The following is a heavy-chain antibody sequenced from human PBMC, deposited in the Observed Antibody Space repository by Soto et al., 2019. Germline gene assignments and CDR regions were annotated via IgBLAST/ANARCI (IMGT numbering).Heavy chain of an antibody. V-gene: IGHV3-23*01. Sequence: EVHVWESGGGLVQPGGSLRLSCEASGFTFSDCAMSWVRQAPRKGLEWGSGISGTGRGTFYADYVKDRFTISRDNSKTTVYLQMTSLRAEDTAVYYCAKRNTSGWYFFDYWGQGTLVTVSS. CDR3: AKRNTSGWYFFDY. CDR1: GFTFSDCA. D-gene: IGHD6-19*01. CDR2: ISGTGRGT. J-gene: IGHJ4*02.